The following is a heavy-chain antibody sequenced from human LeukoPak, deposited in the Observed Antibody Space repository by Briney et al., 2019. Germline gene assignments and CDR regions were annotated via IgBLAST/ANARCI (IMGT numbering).Heavy chain of an antibody. D-gene: IGHD5-18*01. CDR1: GFTFNIYG. CDR3: TSDTVDTAVGIDY. J-gene: IGHJ4*02. V-gene: IGHV3-23*01. Sequence: GGSLRLSCAASGFTFNIYGMSWVRQAPGKGLEWVSAISGSGGSTAYADSVKGRFTISRDNAKNTLYLQMNSLRAEDTAVYYCTSDTVDTAVGIDYWGQGTLVTVSS. CDR2: ISGSGGST.